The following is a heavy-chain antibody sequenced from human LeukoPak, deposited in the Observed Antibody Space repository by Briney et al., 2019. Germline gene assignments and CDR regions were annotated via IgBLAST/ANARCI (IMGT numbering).Heavy chain of an antibody. CDR2: IYYSGST. CDR1: GGSISSHYY. V-gene: IGHV4-39*01. CDR3: ARQYGSGSAYTPVVHL. D-gene: IGHD3-10*01. J-gene: IGHJ4*02. Sequence: SSETLSPTCTVSGGSISSHYYWIWIRQPPGKGLEWIGSIYYSGSTYYNPSLKRRVTISVDTSKNQFSLKLSSLTAAETAVYYCARQYGSGSAYTPVVHLWGQGTLVTVS.